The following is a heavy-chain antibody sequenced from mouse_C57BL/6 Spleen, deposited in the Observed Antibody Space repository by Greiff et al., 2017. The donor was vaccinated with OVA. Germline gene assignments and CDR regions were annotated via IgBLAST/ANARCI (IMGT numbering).Heavy chain of an antibody. CDR1: GYTFTSYW. J-gene: IGHJ4*01. Sequence: VKPGASVKMSCKASGYTFTSYWITWVKQRPGQGLEWIGDIYPGSGSTNYNEKFKSKATLTVDTSSSTAYMQLSSLTSEDSAVYYCARRYYDYDYAMDYWGQGTSVTVSS. CDR2: IYPGSGST. CDR3: ARRYYDYDYAMDY. D-gene: IGHD2-4*01. V-gene: IGHV1-55*01.